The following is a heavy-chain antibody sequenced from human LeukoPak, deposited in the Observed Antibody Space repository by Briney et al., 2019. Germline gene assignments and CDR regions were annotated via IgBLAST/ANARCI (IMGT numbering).Heavy chain of an antibody. CDR3: ARAAIPAALGWFDP. V-gene: IGHV4-59*02. CDR1: GGSVSSYY. Sequence: PSETLSLTCTVSGGSVSSYYWSWIRQPPGKGLEWIGYIYYSGSTNYNPSLNSRVTISVDTSKNQFSLKLSSVTAADTAVYYCARAAIPAALGWFDPWGQGTLVTVSS. CDR2: IYYSGST. J-gene: IGHJ5*02. D-gene: IGHD2-2*01.